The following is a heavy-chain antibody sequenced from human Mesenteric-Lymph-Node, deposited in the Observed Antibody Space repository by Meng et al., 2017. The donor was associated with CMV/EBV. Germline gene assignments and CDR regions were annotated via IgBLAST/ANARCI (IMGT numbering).Heavy chain of an antibody. CDR1: GVSISSTSYY. CDR3: ATLLTPKYSSGWYGFDY. V-gene: IGHV4-39*07. J-gene: IGHJ4*02. CDR2: VYYRGDT. D-gene: IGHD6-19*01. Sequence: SETLSLTCSVSGVSISSTSYYWGWIRQPPGKGLEWIGHVYYRGDTYYSPSLKSRVTISVDTSKNQSSLSLTSVTAADTAVYYCATLLTPKYSSGWYGFDYWGQRTLVTVSS.